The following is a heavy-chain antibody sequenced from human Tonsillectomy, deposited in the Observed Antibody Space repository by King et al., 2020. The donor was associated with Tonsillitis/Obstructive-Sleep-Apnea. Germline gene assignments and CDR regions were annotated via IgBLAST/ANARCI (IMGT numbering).Heavy chain of an antibody. V-gene: IGHV2-70*11. CDR3: ARSTVATRNEYYHTDV. CDR1: GISLSSSGMS. J-gene: IGHJ6*04. CDR2: IDWDDDK. Sequence: VTLKESGPALVKPTQTLTLTCTFSGISLSSSGMSVPWIRQPPGKALEWLARIDWDDDKYYRTSLKTRLTLSKDTSKNQVVLKMTNMDPVDTATYYCARSTVATRNEYYHTDVWGKGTPVTVSA. D-gene: IGHD5-12*01.